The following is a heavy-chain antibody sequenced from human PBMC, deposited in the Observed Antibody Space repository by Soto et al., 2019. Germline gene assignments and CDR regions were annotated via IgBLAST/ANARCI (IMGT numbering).Heavy chain of an antibody. V-gene: IGHV1-69*12. CDR2: IIPIFGTA. D-gene: IGHD4-17*01. J-gene: IGHJ5*02. Sequence: QVQLVQSGAEVKKPGSSVKVSCKASGGTFSSYAISWVRQAPGQGLEWMGGIIPIFGTANYAQKFQGRVTITADESTSTAYMELSSLGSEDTTVYYCATRRMTTVVTTEGWFDPWGQGTLVTVSS. CDR3: ATRRMTTVVTTEGWFDP. CDR1: GGTFSSYA.